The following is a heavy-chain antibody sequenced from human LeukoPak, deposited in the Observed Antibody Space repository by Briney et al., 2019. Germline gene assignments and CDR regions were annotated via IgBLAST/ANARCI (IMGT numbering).Heavy chain of an antibody. CDR3: ARDLASWNDY. CDR1: GGSISSNY. CDR2: IHYSGST. V-gene: IGHV4-59*01. D-gene: IGHD2-2*01. J-gene: IGHJ4*02. Sequence: SETLSLTCTVSGGSISSNYWNWVRQPPGNGLEWIGYIHYSGSTSYNPSLKSRVTLSVDTSKNQFSLSLSSVTAADTAVYYCARDLASWNDYWGQGTLVTVSS.